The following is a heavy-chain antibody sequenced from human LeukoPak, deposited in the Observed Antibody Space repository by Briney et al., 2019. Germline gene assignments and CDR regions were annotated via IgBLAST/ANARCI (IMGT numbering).Heavy chain of an antibody. V-gene: IGHV3-48*04. J-gene: IGHJ4*02. Sequence: GSLRLSCAASGFTFTSYWMSWVRQAPGKGLEWVSYISSSGSTIYYADSVKGRFTISRDNAKNSLYLQMNSLRAEDTAVYYCARVEMATTSFDYWGQGTLVTVSS. CDR1: GFTFTSYW. D-gene: IGHD5-24*01. CDR2: ISSSGSTI. CDR3: ARVEMATTSFDY.